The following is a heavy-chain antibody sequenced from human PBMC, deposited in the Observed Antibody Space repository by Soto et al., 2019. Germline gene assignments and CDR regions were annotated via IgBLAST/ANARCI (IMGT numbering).Heavy chain of an antibody. CDR1: GFTFSDYY. Sequence: PGGSLRLSCAASGFTFSDYYMSWIRQTPGKGLEWVSYISSGGTSTYYADSVKGRFTISKDNSKNSLYLQMNSLRAEDTAVYYCAKDTAMVPVGFDYWGQGTLVTVSS. J-gene: IGHJ4*02. CDR3: AKDTAMVPVGFDY. D-gene: IGHD5-18*01. V-gene: IGHV3-11*01. CDR2: ISSGGTST.